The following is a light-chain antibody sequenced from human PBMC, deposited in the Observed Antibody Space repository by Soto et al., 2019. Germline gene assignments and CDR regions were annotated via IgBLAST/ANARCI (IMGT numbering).Light chain of an antibody. CDR1: QSVSSY. J-gene: IGKJ4*01. CDR2: DAS. CDR3: QQRSNWPPVT. V-gene: IGKV3-11*01. Sequence: EIGLTQSAATLSLSPGERATLSCGASQSVSSYLAWYQQKPGQAPRLLIYDASNRATGIPARFSGSGSGTDFTLTISSLEPQDFAVYYCQQRSNWPPVTFGGGTKVDIK.